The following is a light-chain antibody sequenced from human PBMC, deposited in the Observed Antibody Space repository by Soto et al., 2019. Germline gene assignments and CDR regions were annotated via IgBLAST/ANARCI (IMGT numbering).Light chain of an antibody. CDR3: QQYGTPRSVT. Sequence: ESVFTQSPGSLSLSPGEAASRCCPVSQSVDSNYLAWYQQKPGQTPRLIIYGASGRADGIPHRFSGSGFGTDFTLTISKVEPEDFAVYYCQQYGTPRSVTFAQGTRLEI. CDR1: QSVDSNY. V-gene: IGKV3-20*01. CDR2: GAS. J-gene: IGKJ5*01.